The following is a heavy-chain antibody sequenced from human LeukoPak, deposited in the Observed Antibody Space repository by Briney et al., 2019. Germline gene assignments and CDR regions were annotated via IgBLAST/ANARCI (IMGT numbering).Heavy chain of an antibody. CDR1: GFTLSSYG. Sequence: GGSLRLSCAASGFTLSSYGMHWVRQAPGKGLEWVAFIRYDGSNKYYADSVKGRFTISRDNSKNTLYLQMNSLRAGDMAVYYCARRKDVSYYFFDFWGQGTLVTVSS. J-gene: IGHJ4*02. V-gene: IGHV3-30*02. CDR2: IRYDGSNK. D-gene: IGHD1-26*01. CDR3: ARRKDVSYYFFDF.